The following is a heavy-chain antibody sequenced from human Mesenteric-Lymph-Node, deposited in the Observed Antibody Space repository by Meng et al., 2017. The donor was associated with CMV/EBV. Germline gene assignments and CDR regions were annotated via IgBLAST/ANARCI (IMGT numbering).Heavy chain of an antibody. D-gene: IGHD3-22*01. J-gene: IGHJ6*02. V-gene: IGHV3-21*01. CDR2: ISSSSSYI. CDR3: ARDQEGYYDSSGQAPYYYYYGMDV. Sequence: GESLKISCAASGFTFSSYSMNWVRQAPGKGLEWVSSISSSSSYIYYADSVKGRFTISRDNAKNSLYLQMNSLRAEDTAVYYCARDQEGYYDSSGQAPYYYYYGMDVWGRGTTVTVSS. CDR1: GFTFSSYS.